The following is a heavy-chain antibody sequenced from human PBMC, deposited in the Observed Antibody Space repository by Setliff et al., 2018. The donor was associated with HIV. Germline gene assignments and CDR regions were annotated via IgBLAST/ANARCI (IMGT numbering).Heavy chain of an antibody. J-gene: IGHJ3*01. V-gene: IGHV4-38-2*02. CDR3: ARDTGVNVAPDGRGYHTFDF. Sequence: SETLSLTCAVSGHSISSGYYWGWIRQPPGKGLEWIGSIYHRGGTFNNPSLKSRVVMSVDTSKNQFSLKLTSVTAADTATYYCARDTGVNVAPDGRGYHTFDFWGRGTMVTVSS. CDR2: IYHRGGT. D-gene: IGHD2-8*02. CDR1: GHSISSGYY.